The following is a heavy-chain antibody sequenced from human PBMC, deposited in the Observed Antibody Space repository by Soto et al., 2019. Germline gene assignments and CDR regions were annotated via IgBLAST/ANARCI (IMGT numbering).Heavy chain of an antibody. Sequence: LRLSCAASGLTVSSNYMSWVRQAPGKGLEWVSFIYSDGTTYYADSVKGRFTISRDNSKNTLYLQMNSLGAEDTAVYYCATGGSSLGYWGQGTLVTVYS. J-gene: IGHJ4*02. CDR1: GLTVSSNY. CDR3: ATGGSSLGY. CDR2: IYSDGTT. V-gene: IGHV3-53*01. D-gene: IGHD6-6*01.